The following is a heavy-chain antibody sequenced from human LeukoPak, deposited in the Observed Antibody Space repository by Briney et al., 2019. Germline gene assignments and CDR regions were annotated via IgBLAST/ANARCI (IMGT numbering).Heavy chain of an antibody. Sequence: PGGSLRLSCAASGFTFSSYGMHWVRQAPGKGLEWVAFIRYDGSNKYYADSVKGRFTISRDNSKNTLYLQMNSLRAEDTTVYYCAKYIAVAAYFDYWGQGTLVTVSS. D-gene: IGHD6-19*01. CDR2: IRYDGSNK. CDR1: GFTFSSYG. J-gene: IGHJ4*02. CDR3: AKYIAVAAYFDY. V-gene: IGHV3-30*02.